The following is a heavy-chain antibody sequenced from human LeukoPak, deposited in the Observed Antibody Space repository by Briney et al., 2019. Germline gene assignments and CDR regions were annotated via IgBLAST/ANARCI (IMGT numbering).Heavy chain of an antibody. CDR2: MYVSRTT. Sequence: PSETLSLTCTVSGGSMSNSYLTWVRQPAGKGLEWIGRMYVSRTTNYNPSLRSRVTMSIDSSNNQFSLRLGSVTAADTAVYYCARENYYDSSGYSEGMDVWGQGTTVPVS. CDR3: ARENYYDSSGYSEGMDV. CDR1: GGSMSNSY. V-gene: IGHV4-4*07. J-gene: IGHJ6*02. D-gene: IGHD3-22*01.